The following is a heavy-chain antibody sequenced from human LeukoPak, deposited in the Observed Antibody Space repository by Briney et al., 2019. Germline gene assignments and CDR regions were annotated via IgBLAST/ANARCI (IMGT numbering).Heavy chain of an antibody. J-gene: IGHJ4*02. CDR1: GFTSSNYT. Sequence: GRSLRLSCAASGFTSSNYTMHWVRQAPGKGLEWVSLIWSDGGSTYYADSVKGRFTISRDNSKNTLYLQMNSLRAECTAVYYCARYYDSSGYLDYWGQGTLVTVSS. CDR2: IWSDGGST. CDR3: ARYYDSSGYLDY. V-gene: IGHV3-33*01. D-gene: IGHD3-22*01.